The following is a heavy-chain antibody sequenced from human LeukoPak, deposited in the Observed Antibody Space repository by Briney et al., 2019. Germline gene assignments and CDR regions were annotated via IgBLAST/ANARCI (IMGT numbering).Heavy chain of an antibody. CDR1: GYTFTSYA. Sequence: GASVKVSCKASGYTFTSYAFNWVRQAPGQGLEWMGGIIPGFGATDYADKFQGRVTITADEFTSTAYIDLTSLRSDDTAIYFCAAPLRAGYMYGFQSWGQGTLVTVSS. V-gene: IGHV1-69*13. J-gene: IGHJ5*02. D-gene: IGHD5-18*01. CDR2: IIPGFGAT. CDR3: AAPLRAGYMYGFQS.